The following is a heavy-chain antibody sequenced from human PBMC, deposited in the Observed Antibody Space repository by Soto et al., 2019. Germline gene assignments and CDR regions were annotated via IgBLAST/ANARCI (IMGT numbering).Heavy chain of an antibody. CDR2: FYYSGST. J-gene: IGHJ5*02. CDR3: ARHRGYSSWASGWFDH. V-gene: IGHV4-39*01. D-gene: IGHD5-12*01. Sequence: SETLSLTCTVSGGAISSSSYYWGWIRQPPGKGLEWIGSFYYSGSTYYNPSLKSRVSISVDTSKNQFSLKLSSVIAADTAVYYCARHRGYSSWASGWFDHWGQGTLVTVSS. CDR1: GGAISSSSYY.